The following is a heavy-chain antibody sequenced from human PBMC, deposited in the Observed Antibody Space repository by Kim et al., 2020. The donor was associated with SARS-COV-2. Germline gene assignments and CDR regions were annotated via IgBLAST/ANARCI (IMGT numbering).Heavy chain of an antibody. V-gene: IGHV1-2*02. Sequence: KLQGRVTMTRDTSISTAYMEMSRLRSDDTAVYYCARDRNRQQLVWGIVDYWGQGTLVTVSS. CDR3: ARDRNRQQLVWGIVDY. D-gene: IGHD6-13*01. J-gene: IGHJ4*02.